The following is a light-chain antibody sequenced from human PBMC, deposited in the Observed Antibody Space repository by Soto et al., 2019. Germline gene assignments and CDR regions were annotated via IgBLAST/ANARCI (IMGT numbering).Light chain of an antibody. CDR3: QQADSFPIT. CDR2: AAF. CDR1: EDINSR. J-gene: IGKJ5*01. Sequence: DIRMTQSPSSLSASVGDRVTISCRASEDINSRLAWYQQKPGNAPKLLIYAAFILQSGVPSRFSGYGSGTDFTLSISSLQPEDFATYYCQQADSFPITFGQGTRLEIK. V-gene: IGKV1-12*01.